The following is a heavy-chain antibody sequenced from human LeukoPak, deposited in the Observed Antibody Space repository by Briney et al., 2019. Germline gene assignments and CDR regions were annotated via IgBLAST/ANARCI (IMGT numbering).Heavy chain of an antibody. CDR2: ISSSSSYI. D-gene: IGHD6-13*01. V-gene: IGHV3-21*01. J-gene: IGHJ5*02. CDR1: GFTFSSYS. CDR3: ARVAGRYSSSSGLKNWLDP. Sequence: PGGSLRLSCAASGFTFSSYSMNWVRQAPGKGLECVSSISSSSSYIYYADSVKGRFTISRDNAKNSLYLQMNSLRAEDTAVYYGARVAGRYSSSSGLKNWLDPWGQGTLVTVSS.